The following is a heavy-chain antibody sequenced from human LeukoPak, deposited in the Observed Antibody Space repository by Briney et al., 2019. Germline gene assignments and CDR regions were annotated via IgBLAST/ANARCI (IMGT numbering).Heavy chain of an antibody. J-gene: IGHJ4*02. V-gene: IGHV3-23*01. CDR3: AKSVYHSGNY. D-gene: IGHD3-10*01. Sequence: GGSLRLPCAASGFTISTYGMSWVRQAPGKGLEWVSSISGGTTYYADSVKGRFTISRDNSKNTVSLQMNSLRAEDTAVYYCAKSVYHSGNYWGQGTLVTVSS. CDR1: GFTISTYG. CDR2: ISGGTT.